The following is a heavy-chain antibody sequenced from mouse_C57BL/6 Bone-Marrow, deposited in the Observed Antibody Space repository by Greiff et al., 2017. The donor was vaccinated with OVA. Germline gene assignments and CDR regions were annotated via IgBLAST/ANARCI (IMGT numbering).Heavy chain of an antibody. J-gene: IGHJ4*01. Sequence: VQLQQSGAELARPGASVKQSCKASGYTFTSYGISWVKQRTGQGLEWIGEIYPRSGNTYYNEKFKGKATLTADKSSSTAYMELRSLTSEDSAVYFCARPHYAMDYWGQGTSVTVSS. V-gene: IGHV1-81*01. CDR1: GYTFTSYG. CDR2: IYPRSGNT. CDR3: ARPHYAMDY.